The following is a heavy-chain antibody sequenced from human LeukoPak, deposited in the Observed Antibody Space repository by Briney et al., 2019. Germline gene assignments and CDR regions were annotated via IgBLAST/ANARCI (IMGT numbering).Heavy chain of an antibody. CDR1: RGTFSSYA. CDR2: IIPILGIA. Sequence: SVKVSCKASRGTFSSYAISRVRQAPGQGLEWTGTIIPILGIANYAQKFQGRVTITADKSTSTAYMELSSLRSEDTAVYYCARDWSRFLEWLPHFDYWGQGTLVTVSS. J-gene: IGHJ4*02. CDR3: ARDWSRFLEWLPHFDY. D-gene: IGHD3-3*01. V-gene: IGHV1-69*04.